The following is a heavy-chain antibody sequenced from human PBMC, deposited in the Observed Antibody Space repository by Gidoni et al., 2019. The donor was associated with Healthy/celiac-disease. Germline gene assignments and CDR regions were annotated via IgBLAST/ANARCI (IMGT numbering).Heavy chain of an antibody. CDR3: ARGVNTMVRGTVFYYYYGMDV. J-gene: IGHJ6*02. V-gene: IGHV3-48*01. CDR1: DFTFRSYS. CDR2: ISSSSSTI. Sequence: EVQLVESAGGLGPPVGPLRPSCAASDFTFRSYSMNSVLQAPGKGLELVSYISSSSSTIYYADSVKGRFTISRDNAKNSLYLQLNSLRAEDTAVYYCARGVNTMVRGTVFYYYYGMDVWGQGTTVTVSS. D-gene: IGHD3-10*01.